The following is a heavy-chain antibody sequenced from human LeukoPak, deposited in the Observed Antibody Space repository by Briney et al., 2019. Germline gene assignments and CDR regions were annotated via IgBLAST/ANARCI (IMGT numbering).Heavy chain of an antibody. J-gene: IGHJ3*02. CDR2: IYTSGST. CDR3: ARDLGDYYDFWSGYQMGALDI. CDR1: GGSISSYY. Sequence: SETLSLTCTVSGGSISSYYWSWIRQPAGKGLEWIGRIYTSGSTNYNPPLKSRVTMSVDTSKNQFSLKLSSVTAADTAVYYCARDLGDYYDFWSGYQMGALDIWGQGTMVTVSS. V-gene: IGHV4-4*07. D-gene: IGHD3-3*01.